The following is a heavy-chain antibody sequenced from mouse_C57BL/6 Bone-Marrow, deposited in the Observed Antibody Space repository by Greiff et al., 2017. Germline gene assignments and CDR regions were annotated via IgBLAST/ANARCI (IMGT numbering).Heavy chain of an antibody. D-gene: IGHD1-1*01. CDR2: IDPSDSYT. Sequence: QVQLQQPGAELVRPGTSVKLSCKASGYTFTSYWMHWVKQRPGQGLEWIGVIDPSDSYTNYNQKFKGKATLTVDTSSSTAYMQLSSLTSEDSAVXYCARYYYGSVDYWGQGTTLTVSS. V-gene: IGHV1-59*01. CDR1: GYTFTSYW. CDR3: ARYYYGSVDY. J-gene: IGHJ2*01.